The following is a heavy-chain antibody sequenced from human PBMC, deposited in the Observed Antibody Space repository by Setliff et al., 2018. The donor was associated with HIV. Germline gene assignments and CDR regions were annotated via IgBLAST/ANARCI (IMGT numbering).Heavy chain of an antibody. Sequence: GESLKISCTGSGFNFNTDWIVWVRQIPGKGLEWMGSTFPGDSDTRYSPSFQGQVTISVDKSISTAYLQWRSLKASDTAFYYCASLRGDYVGQYYYYMDIWGKGTTVTVSS. D-gene: IGHD4-17*01. J-gene: IGHJ6*03. CDR3: ASLRGDYVGQYYYYMDI. CDR2: TFPGDSDT. CDR1: GFNFNTDW. V-gene: IGHV5-51*01.